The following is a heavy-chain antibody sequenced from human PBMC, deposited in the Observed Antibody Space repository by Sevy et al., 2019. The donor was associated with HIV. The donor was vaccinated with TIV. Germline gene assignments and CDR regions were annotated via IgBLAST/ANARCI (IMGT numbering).Heavy chain of an antibody. CDR2: MNPNSGNT. D-gene: IGHD1-26*01. J-gene: IGHJ3*02. Sequence: ASVKVSCKASGYTFTSYDINWVRLATRQGLEWIGWMNPNSGNTGYAQKFQGRVTMTRNTSISTAYMELSSLRSEDTAVYYCARARVVVGASAFDIWGQGTMVTVSS. CDR1: GYTFTSYD. V-gene: IGHV1-8*01. CDR3: ARARVVVGASAFDI.